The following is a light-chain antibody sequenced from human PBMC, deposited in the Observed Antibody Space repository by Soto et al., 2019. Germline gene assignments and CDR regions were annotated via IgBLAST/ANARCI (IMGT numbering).Light chain of an antibody. V-gene: IGKV1-9*01. J-gene: IGKJ4*01. CDR2: VAS. CDR3: QQLNGYPLT. Sequence: DIQLTQSPSFLSASVGDRVTITCRASQGINSYLAWYQQRPGKAPKLLIYVASTLQSGVPSRFSGSGSGTEFTLTISSLQPEDFATYYCQQLNGYPLTFGGGTKVEMK. CDR1: QGINSY.